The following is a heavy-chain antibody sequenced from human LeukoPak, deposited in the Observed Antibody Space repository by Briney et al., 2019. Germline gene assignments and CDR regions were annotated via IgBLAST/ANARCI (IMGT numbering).Heavy chain of an antibody. CDR1: GYTFTSYA. V-gene: IGHV1-18*01. CDR2: ISAYNGNT. CDR3: ARDNRPPGVLYSSSWYFSFDY. Sequence: ASVKVSCKASGYTFTSYAISWVRQAPGQGLEWMGWISAYNGNTNYAQKVQGRVTMTTDTSTSTAYMELRSLRSDDTAVYYCARDNRPPGVLYSSSWYFSFDYWGQGTLVTVSS. J-gene: IGHJ4*02. D-gene: IGHD6-13*01.